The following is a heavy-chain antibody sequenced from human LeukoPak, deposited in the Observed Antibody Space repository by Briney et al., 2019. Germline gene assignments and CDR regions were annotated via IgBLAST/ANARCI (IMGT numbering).Heavy chain of an antibody. Sequence: ASVKVSCKASGYTFTTYAMNWVRQAPGQGLEWMGWINTNTGNPTYAQGFTGRFVFSLDTSVSTAYLQISSLKAEDTAVYYCARKGYCSSTSCFDYWGQGTLVTVSS. CDR1: GYTFTTYA. V-gene: IGHV7-4-1*02. CDR3: ARKGYCSSTSCFDY. CDR2: INTNTGNP. D-gene: IGHD2-2*01. J-gene: IGHJ4*02.